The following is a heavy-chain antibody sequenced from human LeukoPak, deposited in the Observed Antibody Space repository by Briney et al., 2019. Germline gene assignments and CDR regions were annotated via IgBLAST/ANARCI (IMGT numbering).Heavy chain of an antibody. V-gene: IGHV3-74*01. Sequence: GGSLRLSCAASGNYWMHWVRQAPGKGLVWVSHINSDGSWTTYVDSVKGRFTISKDNAKNMVYLQMNNLRAEDTAVYYCVSFYETYWGRGTLVTVSS. J-gene: IGHJ4*02. D-gene: IGHD2-2*01. CDR1: GNYW. CDR3: VSFYETY. CDR2: INSDGSWT.